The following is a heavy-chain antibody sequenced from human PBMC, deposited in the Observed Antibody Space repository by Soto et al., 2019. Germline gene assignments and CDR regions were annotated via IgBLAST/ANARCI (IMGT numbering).Heavy chain of an antibody. CDR2: INHSGST. Sequence: SETLSLTCAVYGGSFSGYYWSWIRQPPGKGLEWIGEINHSGSTNYNPSLKSRVTISVDTSKNQFSLKLSSVTAADTAVYYCARGPPMYYYYYYGMDVWGQGTTVTVSS. CDR1: GGSFSGYY. V-gene: IGHV4-34*01. CDR3: ARGPPMYYYYYYGMDV. J-gene: IGHJ6*02.